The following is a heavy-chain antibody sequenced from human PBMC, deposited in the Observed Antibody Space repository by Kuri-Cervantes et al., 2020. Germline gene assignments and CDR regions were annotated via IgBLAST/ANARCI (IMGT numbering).Heavy chain of an antibody. J-gene: IGHJ5*02. CDR2: SYYNGNT. CDR3: ARGLGDYVGWFDP. Sequence: WVRQAPGKGLEWIGISYYNGNTYYNPSLKSRVTISVDRSKNQFSLKVTSVTAADTAVYYCARGLGDYVGWFDPWGQGTLVTVSS. D-gene: IGHD4-17*01. V-gene: IGHV4-39*01.